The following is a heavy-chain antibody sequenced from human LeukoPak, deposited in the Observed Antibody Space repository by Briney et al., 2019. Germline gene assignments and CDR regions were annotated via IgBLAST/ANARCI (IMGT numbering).Heavy chain of an antibody. D-gene: IGHD6-13*01. J-gene: IGHJ4*02. V-gene: IGHV1-69*13. CDR1: GGTFSSYA. CDR3: ARVHSSSWYGRGCFDY. Sequence: ASVKVSCKASGGTFSSYAISWVRQAPGQGLEWMGGIIPIFGTANYAQKFQGRVTITADESTSTAYMELSSLRSEDTAVYYCARVHSSSWYGRGCFDYWGQGTLVTVSS. CDR2: IIPIFGTA.